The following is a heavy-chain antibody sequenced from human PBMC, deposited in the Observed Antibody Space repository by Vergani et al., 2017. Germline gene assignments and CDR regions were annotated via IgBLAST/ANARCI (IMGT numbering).Heavy chain of an antibody. CDR1: GFTFSSHA. Sequence: EVQLLQSEGAVVQPGGSLRLSCVASGFTFSSHAMSWVRQGHGQGLEWVSRFKNTGDSNHYADSVKGRFTISRDNSKNTLYLQMNSLRVEDTAVYYCGRGSDNYNWGQGTLVTVSS. CDR3: GRGSDNYN. J-gene: IGHJ4*02. V-gene: IGHV3-23*01. CDR2: FKNTGDSN. D-gene: IGHD5-24*01.